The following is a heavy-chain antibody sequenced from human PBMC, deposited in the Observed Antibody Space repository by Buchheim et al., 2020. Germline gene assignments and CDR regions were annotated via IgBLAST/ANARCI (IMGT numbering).Heavy chain of an antibody. J-gene: IGHJ4*02. Sequence: EVQLVDSGGGLVQPGGSLRLSCAASGFTFSNYWMHWVRQAPGKALVWVSRIKTDGSSTDYADSVKGRFTVSRDNVKSTLYPQMNSLRAEDTAVYYCARDGTFCSGGSCFGGTFDYWGQGAL. CDR1: GFTFSNYW. CDR2: IKTDGSST. V-gene: IGHV3-74*01. D-gene: IGHD2-15*01. CDR3: ARDGTFCSGGSCFGGTFDY.